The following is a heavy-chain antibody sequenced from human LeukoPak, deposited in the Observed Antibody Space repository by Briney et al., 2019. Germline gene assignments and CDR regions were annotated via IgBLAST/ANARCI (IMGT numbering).Heavy chain of an antibody. Sequence: PGGSLRLSCAASGFTFSSYAMYWVRRTPGKGLEYVSVISGNGVSTHYATSVKGRFTISRDNSKNTLYLQMNSLRAEDTAVYYCAKVRTSKDYDYWGQGTLVTVSS. CDR2: ISGNGVST. V-gene: IGHV3-64*01. CDR1: GFTFSSYA. CDR3: AKVRTSKDYDY. D-gene: IGHD2-2*01. J-gene: IGHJ4*02.